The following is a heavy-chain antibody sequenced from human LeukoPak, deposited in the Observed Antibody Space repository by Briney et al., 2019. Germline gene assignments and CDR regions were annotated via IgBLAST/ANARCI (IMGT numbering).Heavy chain of an antibody. CDR2: VWSDGSSE. Sequence: GGSLRLSCAASGFTFNNYGMHWVRQAPGKGLEWLALVWSDGSSEYYADSVKGRFTISRDNSKNTLYLQMNSLRAEDTAVYYCAGDTPPGGYFYFGYWGQGTLVTVSS. CDR1: GFTFNNYG. J-gene: IGHJ4*02. D-gene: IGHD3-16*01. CDR3: AGDTPPGGYFYFGY. V-gene: IGHV3-33*01.